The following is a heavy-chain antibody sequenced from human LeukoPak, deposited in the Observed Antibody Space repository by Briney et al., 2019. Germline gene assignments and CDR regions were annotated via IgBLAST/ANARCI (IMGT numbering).Heavy chain of an antibody. CDR2: IYYGGST. Sequence: SETLSLTCSVSGDSIGSYYWTWIRQSPGKGLEWIGYIYYGGSTNYSPSLQSRVSISVDTSNNQFSLQLRSVTATDTAIYYCARGRARDGSYPWLDSWGQGTLVTVSS. V-gene: IGHV4-59*01. J-gene: IGHJ5*01. CDR3: ARGRARDGSYPWLDS. CDR1: GDSIGSYY. D-gene: IGHD3-16*02.